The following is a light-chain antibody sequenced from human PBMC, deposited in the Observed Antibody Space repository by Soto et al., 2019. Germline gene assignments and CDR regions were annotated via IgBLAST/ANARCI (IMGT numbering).Light chain of an antibody. CDR2: DVS. Sequence: QSALTQPASVSGSPGQSITISCTGTSSDVGGYNYVSWYQQHPGKAPQLMIYDVSNRPSGVSNRFSGSKSDNTASLTISGLQAEDEADYYCSSYTSSSNWVFGGGTKLTVL. CDR3: SSYTSSSNWV. V-gene: IGLV2-14*01. CDR1: SSDVGGYNY. J-gene: IGLJ3*02.